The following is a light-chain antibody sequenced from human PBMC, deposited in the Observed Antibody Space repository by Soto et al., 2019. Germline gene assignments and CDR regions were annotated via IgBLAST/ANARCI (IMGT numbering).Light chain of an antibody. J-gene: IGLJ2*01. Sequence: QSVLTQPASVSGSPGQSITISCTGTRSDVGGYNYVSWYQQHPGKAPKLMIYEVSNRPSGISNRFSGSKSGNTASLTISGLQAEDEADYYCSSYTSSSTLTFGGGTKLTVL. CDR1: RSDVGGYNY. CDR2: EVS. CDR3: SSYTSSSTLT. V-gene: IGLV2-14*01.